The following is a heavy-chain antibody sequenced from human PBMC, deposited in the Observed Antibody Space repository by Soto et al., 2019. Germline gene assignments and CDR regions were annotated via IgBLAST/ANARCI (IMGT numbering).Heavy chain of an antibody. D-gene: IGHD3-22*01. V-gene: IGHV1-69*01. J-gene: IGHJ4*02. CDR1: GGTFSSYA. CDR2: IIPIFGTA. CDR3: ARGSPYYDSSGYYYSSSPYYFDY. Sequence: QVQLVQSGAEVKKPGSSVKVSCKASGGTFSSYAISWVRQAPGQGLEWMGGIIPIFGTANYAQKFQGRVTTTADESTSTAYMELSSLRSEDTAVYYCARGSPYYDSSGYYYSSSPYYFDYWGQGTLVTVSS.